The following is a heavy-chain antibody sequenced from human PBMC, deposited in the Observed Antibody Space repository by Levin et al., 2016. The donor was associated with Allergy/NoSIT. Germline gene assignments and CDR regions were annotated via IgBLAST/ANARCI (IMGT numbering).Heavy chain of an antibody. CDR2: IYYSGST. CDR3: ASRKRGYCSSTSCYTLNYYYYYYMDV. V-gene: IGHV4-39*01. Sequence: RQAPGKGLEWIGSIYYSGSTYYNPSLKSRVTISVDTSKNQFSLKLSSVTAADTAVYYCASRKRGYCSSTSCYTLNYYYYYYMDVWGKGTTVTVSS. D-gene: IGHD2-2*02. J-gene: IGHJ6*03.